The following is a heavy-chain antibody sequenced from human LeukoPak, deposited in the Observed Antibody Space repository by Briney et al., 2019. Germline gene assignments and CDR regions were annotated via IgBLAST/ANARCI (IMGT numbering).Heavy chain of an antibody. D-gene: IGHD3-9*01. CDR3: ARVREYDILTGYYSFDY. Sequence: ASVKVSCKASGYTFTSYDINWVRQATGQGLEWMGWMNPNSGNTGYALKFQGRVTMTRNTSISTAYMELSSLRSEDTAVYYCARVREYDILTGYYSFDYWGQGTLVTVSS. CDR2: MNPNSGNT. J-gene: IGHJ4*02. CDR1: GYTFTSYD. V-gene: IGHV1-8*01.